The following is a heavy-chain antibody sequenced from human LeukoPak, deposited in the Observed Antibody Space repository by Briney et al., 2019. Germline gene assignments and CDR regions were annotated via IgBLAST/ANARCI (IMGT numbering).Heavy chain of an antibody. CDR1: GFTFSTYS. D-gene: IGHD5-24*01. V-gene: IGHV3-48*02. Sequence: GGSLRLSCAASGFTFSTYSMNWVRQPPGKGLEWVSYISSSSSTIYYADSVKGRFTISRDNAKNSLYLQMNSLRDEDTAVFYCARGASRGFEYWGHGTLVTVSS. J-gene: IGHJ4*01. CDR3: ARGASRGFEY. CDR2: ISSSSSTI.